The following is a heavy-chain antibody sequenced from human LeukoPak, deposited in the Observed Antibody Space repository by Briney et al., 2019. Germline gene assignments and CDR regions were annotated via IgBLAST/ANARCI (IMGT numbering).Heavy chain of an antibody. V-gene: IGHV4-4*09. CDR1: GGSISSYY. D-gene: IGHD5-12*01. J-gene: IGHJ5*02. CDR3: ARRSYPGYSGYDAGWFDP. Sequence: SEPLSLTCTVSGGSISSYYWSWIRQPPGKGLEWIGYIYTSGSTNFNPSLKSRVTISVDTSKNQFSLKLSSVTAADTAVYYCARRSYPGYSGYDAGWFDPWGQGTLVTVSS. CDR2: IYTSGST.